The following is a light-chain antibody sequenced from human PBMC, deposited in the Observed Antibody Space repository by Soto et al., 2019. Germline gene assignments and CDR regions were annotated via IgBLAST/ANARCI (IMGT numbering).Light chain of an antibody. V-gene: IGKV1-39*01. CDR3: QQTYNTPLT. CDR2: AAS. CDR1: QSIGKY. Sequence: DIQMTQSPSSLSASVGDRVTITCRASQSIGKYLSWFQQTPGNAPKLLIYAASGLQSGVPSRFSASGSGTDFTLTINSLQREDFATYYCQQTYNTPLTVGGGTKVDIK. J-gene: IGKJ4*01.